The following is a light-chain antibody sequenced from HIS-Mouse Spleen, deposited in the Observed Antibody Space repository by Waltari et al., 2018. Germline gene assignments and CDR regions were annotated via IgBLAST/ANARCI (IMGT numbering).Light chain of an antibody. CDR2: EVS. J-gene: IGLJ3*02. Sequence: QSALTQPASVSWSPGQSITISCTGTSSDVGGYNYVSWYQQHPGKAPKLMIYEVSNRTSGVSNRFSGSKSGNTASLTISGLQAEDEADYYCSSYTSSSPWKVFGGGTKLTVL. V-gene: IGLV2-14*01. CDR3: SSYTSSSPWKV. CDR1: SSDVGGYNY.